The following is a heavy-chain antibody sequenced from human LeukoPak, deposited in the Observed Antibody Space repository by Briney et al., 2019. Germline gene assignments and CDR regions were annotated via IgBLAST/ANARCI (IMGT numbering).Heavy chain of an antibody. CDR3: AAGRWSQPLVDY. CDR1: GYTFIDYY. Sequence: ASVKVSCKASGYTFIDYYMHWVRQAPGQGLEWMGWIDPKSGGTSYAQKFQGRVTMTEDTSTDTAYMELSSLRSEDTAVYYCAAGRWSQPLVDYWGQGTLVTVSS. D-gene: IGHD6-13*01. V-gene: IGHV1-2*02. CDR2: IDPKSGGT. J-gene: IGHJ4*02.